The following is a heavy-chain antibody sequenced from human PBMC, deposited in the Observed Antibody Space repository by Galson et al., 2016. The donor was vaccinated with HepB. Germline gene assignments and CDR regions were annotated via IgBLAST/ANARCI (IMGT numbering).Heavy chain of an antibody. Sequence: SETLSLTCTVSGDSINSYYWSWIRQPPGKGLEWIGYVIYSGTTRFNPSLKGRATISSDTSKNQFSLRLTSVTPADTAVYYCARDPMTTVRGFDPWGQGTLVTVSS. CDR3: ARDPMTTVRGFDP. V-gene: IGHV4-59*01. D-gene: IGHD4-17*01. J-gene: IGHJ5*02. CDR2: VIYSGTT. CDR1: GDSINSYY.